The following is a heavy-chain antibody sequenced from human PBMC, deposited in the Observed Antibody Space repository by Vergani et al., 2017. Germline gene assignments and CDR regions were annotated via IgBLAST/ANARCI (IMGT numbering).Heavy chain of an antibody. J-gene: IGHJ5*02. CDR2: IYTSGST. CDR3: ARAVPAAIVGYWFDP. V-gene: IGHV4-39*07. CDR1: GGSISSSSYY. Sequence: QLQLQESGPGLVKPSETLSLTCTVSGGSISSSSYYWGWIRQPPGKGLEWIGRIYTSGSTNYNPSLKSRVTMSVDRSKNQFSLKLSSVTAADTAVYYCARAVPAAIVGYWFDPWGQGTLVTVSS. D-gene: IGHD2-2*01.